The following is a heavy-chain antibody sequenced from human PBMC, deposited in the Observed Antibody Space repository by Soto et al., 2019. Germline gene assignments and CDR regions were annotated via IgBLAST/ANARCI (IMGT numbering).Heavy chain of an antibody. V-gene: IGHV1-18*01. D-gene: IGHD2-21*02. Sequence: ASVKVSCKASGYTFTSYGISWVRQAPGQGLEWMGWISAYNGNTNYAQKLQGRVTMTTDTSTSTAYMELRSLRSDDTAVYYCARDSNHGGNSWSDTFDYWGQGTLVTVSS. J-gene: IGHJ4*02. CDR3: ARDSNHGGNSWSDTFDY. CDR1: GYTFTSYG. CDR2: ISAYNGNT.